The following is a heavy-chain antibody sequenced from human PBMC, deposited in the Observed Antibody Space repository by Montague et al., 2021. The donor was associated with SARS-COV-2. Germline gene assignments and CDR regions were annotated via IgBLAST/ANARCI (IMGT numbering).Heavy chain of an antibody. V-gene: IGHV4-59*11. D-gene: IGHD1/OR15-1a*01. CDR1: GGSISGHY. CDR3: ARESRIKSRQTNKYFGL. CDR2: FDHSGDT. Sequence: SETLSLTCSVSGGSISGHYWTWIRQPPGKGLEWIGNFDHSGDTNYNSSLKSRATMSVDTSKNQFSLNLHSVTAADTAVYFCARESRIKSRQTNKYFGLWGRGTLVTVSS. J-gene: IGHJ2*01.